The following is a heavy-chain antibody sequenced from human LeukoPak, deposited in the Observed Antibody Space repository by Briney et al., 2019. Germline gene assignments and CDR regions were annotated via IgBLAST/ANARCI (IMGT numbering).Heavy chain of an antibody. CDR3: ARDRRYYETNGSPLGWFDP. V-gene: IGHV4-59*11. Sequence: SETLSLTCTVSGDSINTHYWSWIRQPPGKGLEWLGYIYYSGSTNYNPSLKSRVSISVDTSKNQFSLQLTSVTAADPAVYYCARDRRYYETNGSPLGWFDPWGQGTLVTVSS. CDR2: IYYSGST. J-gene: IGHJ5*02. D-gene: IGHD3-22*01. CDR1: GDSINTHY.